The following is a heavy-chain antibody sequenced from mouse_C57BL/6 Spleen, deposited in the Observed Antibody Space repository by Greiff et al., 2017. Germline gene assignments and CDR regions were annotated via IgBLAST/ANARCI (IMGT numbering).Heavy chain of an antibody. J-gene: IGHJ2*01. CDR1: GYAFSSSW. CDR2: IYPGDGDT. D-gene: IGHD4-1*01. Sequence: QVQLKESGPELVKPGASVKISCKASGYAFSSSWMNWVKQRPGKGLEWIGRIYPGDGDTNYNGKFKGKATLTADKSSSTAYMQLSSLTSEDSAVYFGASASNWEGDYWGQGTTLTVSS. V-gene: IGHV1-82*01. CDR3: ASASNWEGDY.